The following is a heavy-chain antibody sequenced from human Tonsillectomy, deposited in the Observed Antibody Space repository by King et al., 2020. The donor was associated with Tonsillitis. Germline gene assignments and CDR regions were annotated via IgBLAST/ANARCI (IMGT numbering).Heavy chain of an antibody. CDR1: GFTFSTYA. V-gene: IGHV3-30*04. CDR2: IAYDGNNK. Sequence: VQLVESGGGVVPPGRSLRLSCAASGFTFSTYAMHWVRQVPGKGLEWVALIAYDGNNKYYPDSVRGRFTISRDNSKNTLYLQMNSLRAEDTAVYYCARDFGTSGGTERRTLPLFGFWGQGTLVTVSS. CDR3: ARDFGTSGGTERRTLPLFGF. J-gene: IGHJ4*02. D-gene: IGHD3-3*01.